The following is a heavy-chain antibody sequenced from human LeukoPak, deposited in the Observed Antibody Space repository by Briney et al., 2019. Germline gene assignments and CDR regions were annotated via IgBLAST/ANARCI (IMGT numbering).Heavy chain of an antibody. V-gene: IGHV1-8*01. CDR3: ARDLVSSGWYQFGAFDI. Sequence: GASVKVSCKASGYTFTSYDINWVRQATGQGLEWMGWMNPNSGNTGYAQKFQGRVTMTRNTSISTAYMELSSLRSEDTAVYYCARDLVSSGWYQFGAFDIWGQGTMVTVSS. D-gene: IGHD6-19*01. CDR1: GYTFTSYD. CDR2: MNPNSGNT. J-gene: IGHJ3*02.